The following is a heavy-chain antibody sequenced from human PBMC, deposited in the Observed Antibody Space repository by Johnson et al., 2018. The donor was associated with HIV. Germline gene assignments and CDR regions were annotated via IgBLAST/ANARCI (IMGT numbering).Heavy chain of an antibody. J-gene: IGHJ3*02. CDR2: ISWNSGSI. D-gene: IGHD7-27*01. V-gene: IGHV3-9*01. CDR1: GFTFDDYG. CDR3: AKVTLGIGAFDI. Sequence: VQLVESGGGLVQPGRSLRLSCAASGFTFDDYGMSWVRQAPGKGLEWVSGISWNSGSIGYADSVKGRFTISRDNAKNSLYLQMNSLRAEDTAVYYCAKVTLGIGAFDIWGQGTMVTVSS.